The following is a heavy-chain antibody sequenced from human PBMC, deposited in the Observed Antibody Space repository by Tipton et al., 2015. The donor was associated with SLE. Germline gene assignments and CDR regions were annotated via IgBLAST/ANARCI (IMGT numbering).Heavy chain of an antibody. J-gene: IGHJ2*01. Sequence: TLSLTCTVSGGSISDSYWSWIRQPPGKGMEWIGDIYYSGSTNYNPSPKSRVTISVDTSKNQFSLKLSSVTAADTAMYYCARRLHWYFDLWGRGTLVTVSS. V-gene: IGHV4-59*08. D-gene: IGHD3-16*01. CDR2: IYYSGST. CDR1: GGSISDSY. CDR3: ARRLHWYFDL.